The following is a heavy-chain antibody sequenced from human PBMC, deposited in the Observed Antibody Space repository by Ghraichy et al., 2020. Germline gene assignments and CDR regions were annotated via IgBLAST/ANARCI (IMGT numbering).Heavy chain of an antibody. D-gene: IGHD2-15*01. CDR1: GGSISSSSYY. CDR2: IYYSGST. CDR3: ASQPGPRVGYCSGGSCYTAAYFDY. Sequence: SETLSLTCTVSGGSISSSSYYWGWIRQPPGKGLEWIGSIYYSGSTYYNPSLKSRVTISVDTSKNQFSLKLSSVTAADTAVYYCASQPGPRVGYCSGGSCYTAAYFDYWGQGTLVTVSS. V-gene: IGHV4-39*01. J-gene: IGHJ4*02.